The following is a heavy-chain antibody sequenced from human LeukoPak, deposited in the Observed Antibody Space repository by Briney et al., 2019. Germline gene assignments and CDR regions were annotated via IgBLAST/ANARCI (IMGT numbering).Heavy chain of an antibody. V-gene: IGHV3-30-3*01. J-gene: IGHJ6*02. CDR2: ISYDGSNK. Sequence: GRSLRLSCAASGFTFSSYAMHWVRQAPGKGLEWVAVISYDGSNKYYADSVKGRFTISRDNSKNTLYLQMNSLRAEDTAVYCWRREDSSSSGSSWYFSGEYYYYYGMDVWGQGTTVTVSS. CDR3: RREDSSSSGSSWYFSGEYYYYYGMDV. CDR1: GFTFSSYA. D-gene: IGHD6-6*01.